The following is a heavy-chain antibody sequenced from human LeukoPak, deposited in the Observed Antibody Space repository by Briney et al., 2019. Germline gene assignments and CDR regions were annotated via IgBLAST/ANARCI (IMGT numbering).Heavy chain of an antibody. CDR3: AKKGRTYTDYGGYYDYMDV. J-gene: IGHJ6*03. V-gene: IGHV4-59*08. CDR1: GGSISSDY. D-gene: IGHD4-17*01. CDR2: IHHSGST. Sequence: SGTLSLTCTVSGGSISSDYWTWIRQPPGKGLEWIGYIHHSGSTKYNPSLKSRVTISVDTSKSHFSLNLRSVTAADTAVYYCAKKGRTYTDYGGYYDYMDVWGKGTTVTVS.